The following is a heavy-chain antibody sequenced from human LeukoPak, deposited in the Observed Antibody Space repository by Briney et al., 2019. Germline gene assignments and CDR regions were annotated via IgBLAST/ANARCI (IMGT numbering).Heavy chain of an antibody. V-gene: IGHV1-2*02. CDR1: GYILSGYY. J-gene: IGHJ4*02. Sequence: ASVKVSCKASGYILSGYYMHWVRQAPGQGLEWMGWVTPHSGGTNYAQKFQGRVTMTTDIFINTAYMELSSLTPDDTAVYYCARDDTSSGYYEFGYWGQGTLVTVSS. D-gene: IGHD6-19*01. CDR2: VTPHSGGT. CDR3: ARDDTSSGYYEFGY.